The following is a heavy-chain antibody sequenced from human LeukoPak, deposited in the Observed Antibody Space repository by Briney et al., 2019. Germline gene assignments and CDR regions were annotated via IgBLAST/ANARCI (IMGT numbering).Heavy chain of an antibody. Sequence: SQTLSLTCTVSGGSISSGSYYWGWNRQPAGKGLEWIVRIYTSGSTNYNPSLKSRVTISVATSKNQFSLKLSSVTAADTAVYYCARGRLDSSGYTFDYWGQGTLVTVSS. D-gene: IGHD3-22*01. CDR1: GGSISSGSYY. CDR3: ARGRLDSSGYTFDY. V-gene: IGHV4-61*02. J-gene: IGHJ4*02. CDR2: IYTSGST.